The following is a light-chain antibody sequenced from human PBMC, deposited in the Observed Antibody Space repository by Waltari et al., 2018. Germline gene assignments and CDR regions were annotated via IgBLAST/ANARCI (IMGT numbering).Light chain of an antibody. J-gene: IGKJ4*01. V-gene: IGKV1D-16*01. CDR1: QGISSW. CDR2: AAS. CDR3: QQYNSYPPS. Sequence: EIQMTQSPSSLPASVGDRVTITCRASQGISSWLAWYQQKPEKATKSRHYAASRLQSGVPLRFSGSGSGRDFTLTISSLQPEDFATYYCQQYNSYPPSFGGGTKVEIK.